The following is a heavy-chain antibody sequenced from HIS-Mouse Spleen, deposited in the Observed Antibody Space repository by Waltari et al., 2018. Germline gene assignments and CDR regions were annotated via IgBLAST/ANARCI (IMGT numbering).Heavy chain of an antibody. D-gene: IGHD6-13*01. CDR1: GGSISSSSYY. V-gene: IGHV4-39*07. CDR2: IYYRGIT. J-gene: IGHJ2*01. CDR3: AREIPYSSSWYDWYFDL. Sequence: QLQLQESGPGLVKPSETLSLTCTVSGGSISSSSYYWGWIRQPPGKGLGWIGSIYYRGITYYNPSLKSRVTISVDTSKNQFSLKLSSVTAADTAVYYCAREIPYSSSWYDWYFDLWGRGTLVTVSS.